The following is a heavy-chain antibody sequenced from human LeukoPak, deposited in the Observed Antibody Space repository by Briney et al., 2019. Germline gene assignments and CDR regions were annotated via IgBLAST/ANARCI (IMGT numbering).Heavy chain of an antibody. CDR3: ARGPPTDYYDSSGFYYVFDY. D-gene: IGHD3-22*01. CDR2: INHSGST. CDR1: GGSFGGYY. J-gene: IGHJ4*02. Sequence: SETLSLTCAVYGGSFGGYYWSWIRQPPGKGLERIGEINHSGSTNYNPSLKSRVTISVDTSKNQFSLKLSSVPAADTAVYFCARGPPTDYYDSSGFYYVFDYWGQGTLVTVSS. V-gene: IGHV4-34*01.